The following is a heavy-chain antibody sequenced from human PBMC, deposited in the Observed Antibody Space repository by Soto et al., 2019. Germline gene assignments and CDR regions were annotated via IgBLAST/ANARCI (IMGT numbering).Heavy chain of an antibody. V-gene: IGHV3-23*01. CDR3: AKDGRGSGSYSPMDV. D-gene: IGHD3-10*01. CDR1: GLTFSSYA. Sequence: EVQLLESGGGLVQPGGSLRLSCAASGLTFSSYAMTWVRQAPGKGLEWVSTITNRGGSTDYADSVKGRFTISRDNSKNTLYLQRNSLRAEDTGVYYCAKDGRGSGSYSPMDVWGQGTTVTVSS. CDR2: ITNRGGST. J-gene: IGHJ6*02.